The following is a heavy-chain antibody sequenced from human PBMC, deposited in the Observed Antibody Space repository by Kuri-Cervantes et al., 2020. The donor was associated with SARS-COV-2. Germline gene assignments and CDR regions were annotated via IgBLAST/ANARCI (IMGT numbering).Heavy chain of an antibody. Sequence: ETLSLTCAASGFTFSSYSMNWVRQAPGKGLEWVSSISSSSSYIYCADSVKGRFTISRDNAKNSLYLQMNSLRAEDTAVYYCARGITMVRGVIDYWGQGTLVTVSS. J-gene: IGHJ4*02. CDR3: ARGITMVRGVIDY. V-gene: IGHV3-21*01. CDR1: GFTFSSYS. D-gene: IGHD3-10*01. CDR2: ISSSSSYI.